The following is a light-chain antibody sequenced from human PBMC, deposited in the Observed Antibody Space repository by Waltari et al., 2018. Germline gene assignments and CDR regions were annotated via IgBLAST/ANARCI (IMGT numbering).Light chain of an antibody. Sequence: SYVLTQPPSVSVAPGKTARITCGGNKIGSKSVHWYQQKPGQAPVLVVYDDSDRPSGIPERFSGSNSGNTATLTISRVEAGDEADYYCQVWDSSSSYVFGTGTKVTVL. J-gene: IGLJ1*01. CDR3: QVWDSSSSYV. CDR2: DDS. CDR1: KIGSKS. V-gene: IGLV3-21*03.